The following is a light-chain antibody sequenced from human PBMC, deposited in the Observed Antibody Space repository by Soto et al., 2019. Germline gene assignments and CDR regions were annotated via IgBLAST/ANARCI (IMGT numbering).Light chain of an antibody. CDR1: QSLSSNF. J-gene: IGKJ4*01. Sequence: EIVLTQSPATLSLSPGERATLSCRASQSLSSNFLAWYQQKPGQPPRLLIYDSSTRATGFPDRFSGSGSGTDFTLTISRLEPEDFAVYYCQQYGTSRLTFGGGTKVDIK. V-gene: IGKV3-20*01. CDR3: QQYGTSRLT. CDR2: DSS.